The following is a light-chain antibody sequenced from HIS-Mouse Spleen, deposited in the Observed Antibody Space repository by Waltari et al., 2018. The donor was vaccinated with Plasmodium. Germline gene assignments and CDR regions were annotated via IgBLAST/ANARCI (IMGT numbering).Light chain of an antibody. J-gene: IGLJ3*02. CDR1: SSDFGSYNL. CDR2: EGS. Sequence: QSALTQPASVSGSPGQSITISCPGTSSDFGSYNLVSWYHQHPGKAPKLMIYEGSKRPSGVSNRFSGSKSGNTASLTISGLQAEDEADYYCCSYAGSSTNWVFGGGTKLTVL. V-gene: IGLV2-23*01. CDR3: CSYAGSSTNWV.